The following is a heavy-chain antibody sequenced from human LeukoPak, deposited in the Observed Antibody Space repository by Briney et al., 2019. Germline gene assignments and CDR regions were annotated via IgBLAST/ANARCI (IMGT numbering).Heavy chain of an antibody. CDR2: ISSSGSTI. CDR3: ARTVARIGY. D-gene: IGHD4-23*01. V-gene: IGHV3-48*03. J-gene: IGHJ4*02. Sequence: PGGSLRLSCAASGFTFSSYEMNWVRQAPGKGLEWASHISSSGSTIYYTDSVKGRFTISRDNSKNSLYLQMNSLRAEDTAIYYCARTVARIGYWGQGTLVTVSS. CDR1: GFTFSSYE.